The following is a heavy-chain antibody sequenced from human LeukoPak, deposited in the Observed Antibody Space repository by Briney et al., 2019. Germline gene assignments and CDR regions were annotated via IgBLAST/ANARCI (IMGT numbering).Heavy chain of an antibody. V-gene: IGHV4-31*03. Sequence: PSQTLSLTCTVSGGSISSGGYYWSWIRQHPGKGLEWIGYIYYSGSTYYNPSLKSRVTISVDTSKNQFSLKLSSVTAADTAVYYCARDSHGYSSSSHLGYWGQGTLVTVSS. CDR3: ARDSHGYSSSSHLGY. D-gene: IGHD6-6*01. CDR1: GGSISSGGYY. CDR2: IYYSGST. J-gene: IGHJ4*02.